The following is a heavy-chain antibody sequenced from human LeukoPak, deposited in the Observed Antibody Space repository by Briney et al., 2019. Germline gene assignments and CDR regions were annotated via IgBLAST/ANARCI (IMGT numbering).Heavy chain of an antibody. J-gene: IGHJ4*02. V-gene: IGHV3-11*04. Sequence: GGSLRLSCVASGFTFSDYYMNWIRQAPGKGLEWVSYIRSSGTTIHYADSVKGRFTISRDNAKNSLYLQMNSLRAENTAVYYCARDRGAVTDVFDYWGQGTLVTVSS. CDR1: GFTFSDYY. D-gene: IGHD6-19*01. CDR2: IRSSGTTI. CDR3: ARDRGAVTDVFDY.